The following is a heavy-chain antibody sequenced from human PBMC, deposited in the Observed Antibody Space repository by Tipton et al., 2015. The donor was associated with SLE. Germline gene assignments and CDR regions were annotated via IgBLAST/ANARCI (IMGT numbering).Heavy chain of an antibody. V-gene: IGHV4-34*01. J-gene: IGHJ3*02. CDR3: ARGRRIPPGAFDI. D-gene: IGHD3-10*01. Sequence: LSLTCAVYGGSFSGYYWSWIRQPPGKGLEWIGEINHSGSTNYNPSLKSRVTISVDTSKNQFSLKLSSVTAADTAVYYCARGRRIPPGAFDIWDQGTMVTVSS. CDR1: GGSFSGYY. CDR2: INHSGST.